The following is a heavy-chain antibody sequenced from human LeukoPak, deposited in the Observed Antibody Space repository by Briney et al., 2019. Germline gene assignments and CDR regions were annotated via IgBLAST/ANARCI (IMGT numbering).Heavy chain of an antibody. CDR3: ARAPLSGNSYSGSYSPAC. J-gene: IGHJ4*02. Sequence: GGSLRLSCAASGFTFSSYSMDWVRQAPGRGLEWVSSIISSSPYIYYADSVKGRFTISRDNAKNSLYLQMHSLRAEDKAVYYWARAPLSGNSYSGSYSPACWGQGTLVTVSS. CDR2: IISSSPYI. D-gene: IGHD1-26*01. V-gene: IGHV3-21*01. CDR1: GFTFSSYS.